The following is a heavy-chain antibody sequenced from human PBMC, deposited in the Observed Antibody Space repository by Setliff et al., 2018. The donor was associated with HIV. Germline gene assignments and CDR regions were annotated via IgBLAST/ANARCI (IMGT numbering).Heavy chain of an antibody. CDR3: ARGRAAAVGRLWFDP. D-gene: IGHD6-13*01. Sequence: PSETLSLTCTVYGGSFSGYYWIWIRQPPGKGLEWIGEINHSGSTNYNPSLKSRVTISVDTSKNQFSLQLSSVTAADTAVYYCARGRAAAVGRLWFDPWGQGTLVTVSS. CDR2: INHSGST. J-gene: IGHJ5*02. CDR1: GGSFSGYY. V-gene: IGHV4-34*01.